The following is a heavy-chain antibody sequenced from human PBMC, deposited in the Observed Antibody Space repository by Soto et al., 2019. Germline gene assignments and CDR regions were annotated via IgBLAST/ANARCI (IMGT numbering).Heavy chain of an antibody. D-gene: IGHD6-13*01. CDR3: ARAGDSSSWYGGNYYYYGMDV. V-gene: IGHV1-69*13. CDR1: GGTFSSYA. J-gene: IGHJ6*02. CDR2: IIPIFGTA. Sequence: SVKVSCKASGGTFSSYAISWVRQAPGQGLEWMGGIIPIFGTANYAQKFQGRVTITADESTSTAYMELSSLRSEDTAVYYCARAGDSSSWYGGNYYYYGMDVWGQGTTVTVSS.